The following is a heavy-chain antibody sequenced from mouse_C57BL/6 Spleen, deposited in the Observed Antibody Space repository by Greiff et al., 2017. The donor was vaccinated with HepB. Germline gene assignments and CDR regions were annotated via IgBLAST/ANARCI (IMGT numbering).Heavy chain of an antibody. J-gene: IGHJ1*03. CDR1: GFNIKNTY. CDR3: ARSYYYGSSFDHWYFVV. CDR2: IDPANGNT. D-gene: IGHD1-1*01. V-gene: IGHV14-3*01. Sequence: VQLQQSVAELVRPGASVKLSCTASGFNIKNTYMHWVKQRPEQGLEWIGRIDPANGNTKYAPKFQGKATITADTSSNTAYLQLSRLTSEDTAIYFCARSYYYGSSFDHWYFVVWGTGTPVPVSS.